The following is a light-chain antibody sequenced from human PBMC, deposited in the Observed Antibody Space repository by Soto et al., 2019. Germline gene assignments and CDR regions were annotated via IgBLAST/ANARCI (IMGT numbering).Light chain of an antibody. Sequence: EIVLTQSPATLSLSPGERAALSCRASQSVSSFLAWYQQKPGQAPRLLFYGASTRATGLPARFSGTGSGTEFTLTINSLQAEDSAVYYCQQYYNWPRTFGQGTRLEIK. CDR3: QQYYNWPRT. V-gene: IGKV3-15*01. CDR1: QSVSSF. CDR2: GAS. J-gene: IGKJ5*01.